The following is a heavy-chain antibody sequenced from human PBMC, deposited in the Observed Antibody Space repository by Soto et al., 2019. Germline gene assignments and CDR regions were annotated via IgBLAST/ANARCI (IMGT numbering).Heavy chain of an antibody. CDR2: IYTSGST. CDR3: ARDPPSGYYTLHDAFDI. V-gene: IGHV4-4*07. Sequence: PSETLSLTCTVSGGSISSYYWSWIRQPAGKGLEWIGRIYTSGSTNYNPPLKSRVTMSVDTSKNQFSLKLSSVTAADTAVYYCARDPPSGYYTLHDAFDIWGQGTMVTV. CDR1: GGSISSYY. J-gene: IGHJ3*02. D-gene: IGHD3-3*01.